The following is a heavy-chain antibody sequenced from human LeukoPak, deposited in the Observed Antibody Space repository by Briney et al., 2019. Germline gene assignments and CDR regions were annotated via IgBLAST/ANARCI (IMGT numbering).Heavy chain of an antibody. Sequence: PGGSLRLSCATSGFTFTTFWMHWVRQAPGKGLVWVSRISNDGSSTNYADSVKGRFTISRDNAKNTLYLQMNSLRAEDTAVYYCARVQRGYSYNPLGYYYYYMDVWGKGTTVTVSS. CDR3: ARVQRGYSYNPLGYYYYYMDV. CDR1: GFTFTTFW. V-gene: IGHV3-74*01. J-gene: IGHJ6*03. CDR2: ISNDGSST. D-gene: IGHD5-18*01.